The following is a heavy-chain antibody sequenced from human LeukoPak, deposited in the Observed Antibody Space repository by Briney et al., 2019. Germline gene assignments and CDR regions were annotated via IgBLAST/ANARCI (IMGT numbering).Heavy chain of an antibody. CDR2: IKEDGSEK. D-gene: IGHD3-10*01. J-gene: IGHJ4*02. V-gene: IGHV3-7*03. Sequence: PGGSLRLSCAASGFTFSSFWMNWVRQAPGKGLEWVANIKEDGSEKYYVDSVKGRFTISRDNAKNSLFLQMNSLRAEDTAVYYCARDRWYYGSGSYYPFDYWGQGTLVTVSS. CDR1: GFTFSSFW. CDR3: ARDRWYYGSGSYYPFDY.